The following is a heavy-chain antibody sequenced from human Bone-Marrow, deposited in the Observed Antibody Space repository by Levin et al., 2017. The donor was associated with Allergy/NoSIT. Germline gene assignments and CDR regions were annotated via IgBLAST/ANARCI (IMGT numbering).Heavy chain of an antibody. Sequence: PGGSLRLSCAASGFTFSDYYMSWIRQAPGKGLEWVSYISSSGSTIYYADSVKGRFTISRDNAKNSLYLQMNSLRAEDTAVYYCARDHDPVATMVRGVPPPGYYYYGMDVWGQGTTVTVSS. CDR2: ISSSGSTI. CDR3: ARDHDPVATMVRGVPPPGYYYYGMDV. CDR1: GFTFSDYY. D-gene: IGHD3-10*01. J-gene: IGHJ6*02. V-gene: IGHV3-11*01.